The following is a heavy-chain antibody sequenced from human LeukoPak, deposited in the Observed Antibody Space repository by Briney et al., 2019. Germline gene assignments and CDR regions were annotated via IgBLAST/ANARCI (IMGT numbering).Heavy chain of an antibody. V-gene: IGHV4-4*07. J-gene: IGHJ4*02. CDR2: MYTSGTT. CDR1: GADISAYY. D-gene: IGHD1-26*01. CDR3: AGRDF. Sequence: SETLSLTCTVSGADISAYYWSWVRQPAGKRLEWIGIMYTSGTTDYNPSLESRLTISVDRSKNQLSLKLTSVTAADTVVYYCAGRDFWGQGTLVTVSS.